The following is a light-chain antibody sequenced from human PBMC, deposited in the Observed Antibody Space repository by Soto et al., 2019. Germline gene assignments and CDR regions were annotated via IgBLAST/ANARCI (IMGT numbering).Light chain of an antibody. Sequence: DIQMTQSPSTLSASVGDRVTITCRASQSISSWVAWYQQKPGKAPKLLIYKASSLESGVPSRFSGSGSGTEFTLTISSLPPDDFATYYCQQYNSYWTFGQGTKVDIK. J-gene: IGKJ1*01. V-gene: IGKV1-5*03. CDR1: QSISSW. CDR3: QQYNSYWT. CDR2: KAS.